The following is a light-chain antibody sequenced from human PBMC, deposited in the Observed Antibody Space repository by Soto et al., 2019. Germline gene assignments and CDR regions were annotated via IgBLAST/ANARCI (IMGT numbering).Light chain of an antibody. CDR2: DVS. CDR3: SSYTSSSTLVV. CDR1: SSDVGGYNY. Sequence: QSALTQPASVSGSPGQSITISCTGTSSDVGGYNYVSWYQQHPGKAPKLMIYDVSNRPSGVSNRFSGSKSGNTASLTISGLQAEYQADYYCSSYTSSSTLVVFGGGTNVTVL. V-gene: IGLV2-14*01. J-gene: IGLJ2*01.